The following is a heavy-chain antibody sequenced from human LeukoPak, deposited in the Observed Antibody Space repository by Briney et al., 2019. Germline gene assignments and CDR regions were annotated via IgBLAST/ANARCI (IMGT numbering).Heavy chain of an antibody. J-gene: IGHJ4*02. V-gene: IGHV1-24*01. CDR1: GYTLTELS. CDR2: FDPEDGET. Sequence: ASVKVSCKVSGYTLTELSMHWVRQAPGKGLEWMGGFDPEDGETIYAQKFQGRVTMTEDTSTDTAYMELSSLRSEDTAVYYCATWRVMSIAARLPPTGLDYWGQGTLVTVSS. D-gene: IGHD6-6*01. CDR3: ATWRVMSIAARLPPTGLDY.